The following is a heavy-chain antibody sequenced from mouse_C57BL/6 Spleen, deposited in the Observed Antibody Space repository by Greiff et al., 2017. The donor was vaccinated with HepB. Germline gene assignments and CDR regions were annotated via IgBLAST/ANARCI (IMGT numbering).Heavy chain of an antibody. D-gene: IGHD3-2*02. J-gene: IGHJ3*01. Sequence: VQLQQPGAELVKTGASVKMYCKASGYPFTSYWITWVKQRPGQGLEWIGDIYPGSGSTNYNEKFKSKATLTVDTSSSTADSQLSSLTSDDSAVYYGSRYNGYSSGPFAYWGQGTLVTVSA. CDR2: IYPGSGST. CDR1: GYPFTSYW. V-gene: IGHV1-55*01. CDR3: SRYNGYSSGPFAY.